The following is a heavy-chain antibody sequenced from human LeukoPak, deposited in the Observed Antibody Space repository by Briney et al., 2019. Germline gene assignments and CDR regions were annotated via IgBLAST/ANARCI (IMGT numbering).Heavy chain of an antibody. CDR2: INHSGST. CDR1: GGSFSSYF. J-gene: IGHJ5*02. D-gene: IGHD6-6*01. Sequence: SSETLSLTCAGYGGSFSSYFWTWIRQTPGKGLEWIGEINHSGSTNYNPSLKSRVTISVDTSKNQFSLKLSSVTAADTAVYYCARGGRGSSSSENWFAPWGQGTLVTVSS. CDR3: ARGGRGSSSSENWFAP. V-gene: IGHV4-34*01.